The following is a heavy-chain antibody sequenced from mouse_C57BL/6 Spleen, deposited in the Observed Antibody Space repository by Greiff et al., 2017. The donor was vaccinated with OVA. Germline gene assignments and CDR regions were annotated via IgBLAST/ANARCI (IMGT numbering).Heavy chain of an antibody. D-gene: IGHD1-1*01. V-gene: IGHV1-64*01. CDR1: GYTFTSYW. CDR2: IHPNSGST. CDR3: ARPTTVVRYFDV. J-gene: IGHJ1*03. Sequence: QVQLQQPGAELVKPGASVKLSCKASGYTFTSYWMHWVKQRPGQGLEWIGMIHPNSGSTNYNEKFKSKATLTVDKSSSTAYMKLSSLTSEDSAVYYCARPTTVVRYFDVWGTGTTVTVSS.